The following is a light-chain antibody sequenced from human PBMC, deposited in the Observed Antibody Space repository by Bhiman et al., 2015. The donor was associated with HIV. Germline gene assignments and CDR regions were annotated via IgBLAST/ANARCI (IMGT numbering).Light chain of an antibody. Sequence: QSVLTQPPSVSAAPGQKVTISCSGSSSNIGNNYVSWYQQLPGTAPKLLIYENTKRPSGIPDRFSGSKSGTSATLGITGLQTGDEADYYCATWDRSLTAGGVFETGTKVTVL. J-gene: IGLJ1*01. V-gene: IGLV1-51*02. CDR3: ATWDRSLTAGGV. CDR1: SSNIGNNY. CDR2: ENT.